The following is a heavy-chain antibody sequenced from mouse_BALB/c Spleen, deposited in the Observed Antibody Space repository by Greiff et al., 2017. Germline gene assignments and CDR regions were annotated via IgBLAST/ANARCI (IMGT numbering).Heavy chain of an antibody. CDR3: ARCLYDGFDY. D-gene: IGHD2-3*01. Sequence: EVKLVESGGGLVQPGGSRKLSCAASGFTFSSFGMHWVRQAPEKGLEWVAYISSGSSTIYYADTVKGRFTISRDNPKNTLFLQMTSLRSEDTAMYYCARCLYDGFDYWGQGTTLTVSS. CDR2: ISSGSSTI. V-gene: IGHV5-17*02. J-gene: IGHJ2*01. CDR1: GFTFSSFG.